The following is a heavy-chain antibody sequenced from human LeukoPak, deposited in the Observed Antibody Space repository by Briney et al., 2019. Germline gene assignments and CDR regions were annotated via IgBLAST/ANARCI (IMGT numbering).Heavy chain of an antibody. D-gene: IGHD3-22*01. V-gene: IGHV3-30*18. CDR3: AKDDSSGYSYYYGMDV. CDR1: GFTFSSYG. J-gene: IGHJ6*02. Sequence: GGSLGLSCAASGFTFSSYGMHWVRQAPGKGLEWVAVISYDGSNKYYADSVKGRFTISRDNSKNTLYLQMNSLRAEDTAVYYCAKDDSSGYSYYYGMDVWGQGTTVTVSS. CDR2: ISYDGSNK.